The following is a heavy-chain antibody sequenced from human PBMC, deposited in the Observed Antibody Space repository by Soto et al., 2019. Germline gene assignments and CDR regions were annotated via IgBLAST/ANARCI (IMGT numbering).Heavy chain of an antibody. CDR1: GFTFSNAW. CDR3: TTVRQWLADYYFDY. CDR2: IKSKTDGGTT. D-gene: IGHD6-19*01. J-gene: IGHJ4*02. V-gene: IGHV3-15*07. Sequence: EVQLVESGGGLVKPGGSLRLSCAASGFTFSNAWMNWVRQAPGKGLEWVGRIKSKTDGGTTDYAAPVKGRFTISRDDSKNTLDLQMNSLKTEDTAVYYCTTVRQWLADYYFDYWGQGTLVTVSS.